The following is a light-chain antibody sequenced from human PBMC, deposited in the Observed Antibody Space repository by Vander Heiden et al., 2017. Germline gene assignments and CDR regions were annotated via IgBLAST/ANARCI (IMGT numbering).Light chain of an antibody. Sequence: EIVLTQSPGTLSLSPGERATLSCRASQRVRSGYLAWYRQNPCQAPRLLIHGVSRRATGIPDRFSGSGSGTDFARTISRLEPEDFAVYYCQQHGSSVTFGGGTKVEIK. J-gene: IGKJ4*01. CDR1: QRVRSGY. CDR3: QQHGSSVT. CDR2: GVS. V-gene: IGKV3-20*01.